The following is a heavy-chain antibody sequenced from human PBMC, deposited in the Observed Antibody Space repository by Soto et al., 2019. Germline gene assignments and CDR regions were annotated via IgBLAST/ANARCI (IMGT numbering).Heavy chain of an antibody. D-gene: IGHD1-26*01. Sequence: SVKFSCKASGFTFTSSAVPGVGQARGQRLEWRGLVVVVSNNTNYTQKFQERVTLTRNMSTSTDYMELSSLSSEDTAVYYCAAVAPHSESFQYFDYWGQGTLVTVSS. CDR2: VVVVSNNT. CDR3: AAVAPHSESFQYFDY. J-gene: IGHJ4*02. CDR1: GFTFTSSA. V-gene: IGHV1-58*01.